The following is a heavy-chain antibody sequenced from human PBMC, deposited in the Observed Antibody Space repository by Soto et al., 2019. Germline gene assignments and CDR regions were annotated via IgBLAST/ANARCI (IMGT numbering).Heavy chain of an antibody. J-gene: IGHJ4*02. CDR3: AKKTLGAGYFDWLLTPPFDY. Sequence: GGSLRLSCSASGFTFSSYGMHWVRQAPGKGLEWVAVISYDGSNKYYAGSVKGRFTISRDNSKNTLYLQMNSLRAEDTAVYYCAKKTLGAGYFDWLLTPPFDYWGQGTLVTVSS. CDR2: ISYDGSNK. D-gene: IGHD3-9*01. CDR1: GFTFSSYG. V-gene: IGHV3-30*18.